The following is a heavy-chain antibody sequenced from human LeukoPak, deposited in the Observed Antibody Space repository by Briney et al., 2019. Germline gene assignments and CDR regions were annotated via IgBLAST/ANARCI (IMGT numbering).Heavy chain of an antibody. J-gene: IGHJ4*02. D-gene: IGHD6-19*01. CDR3: ARDRGIAVAGTPDY. Sequence: GGSLRLSCAVSGLTFSSSWMDWVRQAPGKGLEWVASINPDGNKKYSADSVKGRFTISRDNAENSLYLQMNSLRVEDTAFYYCARDRGIAVAGTPDYWGQGTLVTVSS. CDR2: INPDGNKK. CDR1: GLTFSSSW. V-gene: IGHV3-7*01.